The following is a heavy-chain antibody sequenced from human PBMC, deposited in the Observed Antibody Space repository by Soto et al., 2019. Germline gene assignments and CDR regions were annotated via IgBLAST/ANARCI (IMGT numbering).Heavy chain of an antibody. CDR2: ISNDGSNK. Sequence: LRLSCAASGFTFRTFAMHWVRQAPGKGLEWVAVISNDGSNKYFLDSVKGRFTVSRDNSNNTLYLQMDSLSAEDTAVYYCARDKKPFNWSPSILKSYYYGMDVWGQGTTVTV. CDR1: GFTFRTFA. V-gene: IGHV3-30-3*01. CDR3: ARDKKPFNWSPSILKSYYYGMDV. D-gene: IGHD1-1*01. J-gene: IGHJ6*02.